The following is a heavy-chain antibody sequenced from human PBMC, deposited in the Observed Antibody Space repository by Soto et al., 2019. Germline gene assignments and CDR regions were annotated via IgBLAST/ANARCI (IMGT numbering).Heavy chain of an antibody. CDR3: ATVATNSYNWVDP. D-gene: IGHD5-12*01. CDR2: INSDGTKT. CDR1: GFTFNTYW. J-gene: IGHJ5*02. V-gene: IGHV3-74*01. Sequence: VQLVESGGTLVQPGGSLRLSCAASGFTFNTYWMHWVRQAPGKGLVWVSRINSDGTKTTYADSVKGRFTISRDNAKNTVYLQMNSLRAEDTAMYSCATVATNSYNWVDPWGQGTLVTVSS.